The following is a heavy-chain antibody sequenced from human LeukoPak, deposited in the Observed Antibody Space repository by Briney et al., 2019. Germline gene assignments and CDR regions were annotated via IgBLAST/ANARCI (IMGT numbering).Heavy chain of an antibody. Sequence: GRSLRLSCAASGFTFDDYAMHWVRQAPGKGLEWVSGISWNSGSIGYADSVKGRFTISRDNAKNSLYLQMNSLRAEDTALYYCAKDSVGSGSFDAFDIWGQGTMVTVSS. V-gene: IGHV3-9*01. D-gene: IGHD3-10*01. CDR2: ISWNSGSI. J-gene: IGHJ3*02. CDR1: GFTFDDYA. CDR3: AKDSVGSGSFDAFDI.